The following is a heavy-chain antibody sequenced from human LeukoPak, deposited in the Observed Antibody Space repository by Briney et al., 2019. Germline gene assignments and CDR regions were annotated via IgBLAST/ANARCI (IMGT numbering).Heavy chain of an antibody. CDR3: AKGKGTGSYYYFDH. CDR1: GFTFSSYS. J-gene: IGHJ4*02. CDR2: ISSSSSYI. Sequence: GGSLRLSCAASGFTFSSYSMNWVRQAPGKGLEWVSSISSSSSYIYYADSVKGRFTISRDNSKNTLYLQMNSLTAEDTAVYHCAKGKGTGSYYYFDHWGQGTLVIVSS. D-gene: IGHD1-26*01. V-gene: IGHV3-21*04.